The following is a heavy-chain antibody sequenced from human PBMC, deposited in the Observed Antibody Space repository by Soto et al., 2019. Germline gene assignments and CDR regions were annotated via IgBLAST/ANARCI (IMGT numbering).Heavy chain of an antibody. V-gene: IGHV1-18*04. CDR1: GYTFTSYG. CDR2: ISAYNGNT. CDR3: ARYLHSGGWYNPFDP. J-gene: IGHJ5*02. D-gene: IGHD6-19*01. Sequence: ASVKVSCKASGYTFTSYGISWVRQAPGQGLEWMGWISAYNGNTNYAQKLQGRVTMTTDTSTSTAYMELRSLRSDDTAVYYCARYLHSGGWYNPFDPWGQGTLVTVSS.